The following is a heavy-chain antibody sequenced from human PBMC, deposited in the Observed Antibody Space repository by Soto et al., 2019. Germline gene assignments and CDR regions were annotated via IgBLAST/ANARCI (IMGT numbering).Heavy chain of an antibody. V-gene: IGHV3-30-3*01. CDR2: ITYDGSNK. D-gene: IGHD3-10*01. CDR3: AREVYCSVSYLALTEHYYYYYGMDV. CDR1: GFTFSSYA. J-gene: IGHJ6*02. Sequence: RGSLRLSCAASGFTFSSYAMRWVSQAPGKRKKNVAGITYDGSNKYYADSVKGLFTISRDNSKNTLYLQMNSLRVEDTAVYYCAREVYCSVSYLALTEHYYYYYGMDVWGQGTTVTVSS.